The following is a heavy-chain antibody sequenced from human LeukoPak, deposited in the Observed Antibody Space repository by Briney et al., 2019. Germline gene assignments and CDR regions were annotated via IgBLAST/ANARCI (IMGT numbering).Heavy chain of an antibody. CDR3: ARRSHYYYYSSGYWYFDL. V-gene: IGHV4-39*01. D-gene: IGHD3-22*01. Sequence: SETLTLTCTVSGGSFSSSSYYWGWIRQPPGKGLEWIGRIYYSGSTYYNPSLKSRVTIPVDTSKYKFSLKQSSVTASDTVVYYSARRSHYYYYSSGYWYFDLWGRGTLVTVSS. CDR2: IYYSGST. CDR1: GGSFSSSSYY. J-gene: IGHJ2*01.